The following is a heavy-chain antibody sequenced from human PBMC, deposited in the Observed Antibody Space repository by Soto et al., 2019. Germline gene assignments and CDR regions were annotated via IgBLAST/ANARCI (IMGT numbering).Heavy chain of an antibody. CDR2: ISYDGSNK. D-gene: IGHD2-15*01. V-gene: IGHV3-30*03. J-gene: IGHJ4*02. CDR3: AREHGYCSGGTCPSELDF. Sequence: GGSLRLSCAASGFSSSNSGMHWVRQAPGKGLEWVAVISYDGSNKYYADSVKGRFTISRDNSKSTLDLQMNSLRVEDTGVYYCAREHGYCSGGTCPSELDFWGQGALVTVSS. CDR1: GFSSSNSG.